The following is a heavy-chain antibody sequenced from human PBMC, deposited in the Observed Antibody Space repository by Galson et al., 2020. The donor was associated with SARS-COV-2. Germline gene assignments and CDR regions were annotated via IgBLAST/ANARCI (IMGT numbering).Heavy chain of an antibody. V-gene: IGHV5-51*01. CDR2: IYPCHSDT. CDR3: ARVGITTIDLDY. Sequence: GESLKISCRGSGYSFTNYWIACVRQMPGKDLEWMGIIYPCHSDTRYSPSFQGQVSISADKSISTAYLQWSSLKASDIAMYYCARVGITTIDLDYWGQGTLVTVSS. CDR1: GYSFTNYW. D-gene: IGHD5-12*01. J-gene: IGHJ4*02.